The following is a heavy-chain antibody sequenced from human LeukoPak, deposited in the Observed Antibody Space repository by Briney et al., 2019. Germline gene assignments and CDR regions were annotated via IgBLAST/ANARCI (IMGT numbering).Heavy chain of an antibody. J-gene: IGHJ5*02. D-gene: IGHD3-3*01. CDR2: IYYSGNT. V-gene: IGHV4-59*11. CDR3: AREGSVTTIFGVVNWFDP. CDR1: GGSISSHY. Sequence: SETLSLTCTVSGGSISSHYWSWIRQPPGKGLEWIGYIYYSGNTNYKPSLKSRVTISVDTSKNQFSLKLNSVTAADTAVYYCAREGSVTTIFGVVNWFDPWGQGTLVTVSS.